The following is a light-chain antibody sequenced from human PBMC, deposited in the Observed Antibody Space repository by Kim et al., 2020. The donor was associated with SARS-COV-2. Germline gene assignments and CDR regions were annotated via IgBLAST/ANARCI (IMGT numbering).Light chain of an antibody. V-gene: IGLV4-69*01. CDR1: SGHRRYA. Sequence: SVKLTCTLSSGHRRYAIAWHQQQPEKGPRYLMKLNSDGSHSKGDWIPDRFSGSSSGAERYLTISSLQSEDEADYYCQTWGTGIRVFGGGTKLTVL. CDR3: QTWGTGIRV. CDR2: LNSDGSH. J-gene: IGLJ3*02.